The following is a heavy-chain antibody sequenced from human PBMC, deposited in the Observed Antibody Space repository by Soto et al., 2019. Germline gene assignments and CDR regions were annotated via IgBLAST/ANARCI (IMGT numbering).Heavy chain of an antibody. CDR1: GFTFSSYA. D-gene: IGHD3-9*01. CDR2: ISGSGGST. J-gene: IGHJ6*02. V-gene: IGHV3-23*01. CDR3: AKSFSPPYYDILTGPGLYGMDV. Sequence: GGSLRLSCAASGFTFSSYAMSWVRQAPGKGLEWVSAISGSGGSTYYADSVKGRFTISRDNSKNTLYLQMNSLGAEDTAVYYCAKSFSPPYYDILTGPGLYGMDVWGQGTTVTVSS.